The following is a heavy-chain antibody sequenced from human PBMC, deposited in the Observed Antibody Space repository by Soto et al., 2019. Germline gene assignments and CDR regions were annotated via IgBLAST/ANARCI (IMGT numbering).Heavy chain of an antibody. CDR1: GYSFTSYW. V-gene: IGHV5-10-1*03. Sequence: EVQLVQSGAEVKKPGESLRISCKGSGYSFTSYWISWVRQMPGKGLEWMGRIDPSDSYTNYSPSFQGHVTISADKSISTAYLQWSSLKASDTAMYYCASLGGGYSYGLWFDPWGQGTLVTVSS. J-gene: IGHJ5*02. CDR3: ASLGGGYSYGLWFDP. D-gene: IGHD5-18*01. CDR2: IDPSDSYT.